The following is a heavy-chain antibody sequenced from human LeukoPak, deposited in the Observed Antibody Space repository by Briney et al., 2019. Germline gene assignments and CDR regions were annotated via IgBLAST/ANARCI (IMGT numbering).Heavy chain of an antibody. J-gene: IGHJ4*02. Sequence: VASVKVSCKASGYTFTSYDINWVRQASGQGVEWMGWMNPNSGNTGYAQKLQGRVTMTRNTSISTAYMELSGLRSEDTAVYYCARVSGATRDDYWGQGTLVTVSS. CDR2: MNPNSGNT. CDR3: ARVSGATRDDY. CDR1: GYTFTSYD. V-gene: IGHV1-8*01. D-gene: IGHD5-12*01.